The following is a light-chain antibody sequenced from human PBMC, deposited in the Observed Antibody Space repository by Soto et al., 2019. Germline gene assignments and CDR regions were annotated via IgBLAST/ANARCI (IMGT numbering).Light chain of an antibody. V-gene: IGKV3-11*01. CDR2: DAS. Sequence: EVVLTQSPATLSLSPGERATLSCRASQSVSIYLAWYQQKPGQAPRLLIYDASNRATGIPARFSGSGSGTGFTLTISSLEPDDFAFYYCQQRQNWPPLTFSGGTRVVIK. CDR3: QQRQNWPPLT. CDR1: QSVSIY. J-gene: IGKJ4*01.